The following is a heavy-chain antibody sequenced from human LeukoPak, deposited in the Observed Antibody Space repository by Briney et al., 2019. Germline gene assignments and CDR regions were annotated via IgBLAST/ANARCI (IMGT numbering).Heavy chain of an antibody. D-gene: IGHD1-1*01. V-gene: IGHV3-23*01. CDR2: ISNSGGAT. CDR3: ARDSSGPWDY. CDR1: EFTFSSYA. J-gene: IGHJ4*02. Sequence: PGGSLRLSCAASEFTFSSYAMNWVRQAPGKGLEWVSVISNSGGATYYADSVKGRFTISRDNSKNTLYLQMNSLRAEDTAVYYCARDSSGPWDYWGQGTLVTVSS.